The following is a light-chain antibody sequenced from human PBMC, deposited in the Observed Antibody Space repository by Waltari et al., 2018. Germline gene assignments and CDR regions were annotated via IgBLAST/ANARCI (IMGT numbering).Light chain of an antibody. V-gene: IGKV1-39*01. J-gene: IGKJ2*03. CDR3: QHSFETPYS. CDR1: ENIGSY. Sequence: DIHMTQSPPSLPASIGDRVTIPCRASENIGSYLNWYQQKSGEVPRLLIYAASTLQSGVPPRFSGSRSGTDFTFTISSLQPEDCAVYYCQHSFETPYSFGQGTKVEIK. CDR2: AAS.